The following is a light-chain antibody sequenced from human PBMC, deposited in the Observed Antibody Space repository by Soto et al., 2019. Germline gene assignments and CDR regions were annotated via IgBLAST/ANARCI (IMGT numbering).Light chain of an antibody. CDR2: MAS. CDR3: QQYGSYPFT. CDR1: QSISNW. J-gene: IGKJ3*01. Sequence: DIQMTQSPSTLSASVGDRVTITCRASQSISNWLAWYQQKPGKAPKLLVYMASTIEGGVPSRFSGSASGTEFTLTISSLQPDDFATYFCQQYGSYPFTFGPGTKVDIK. V-gene: IGKV1-5*03.